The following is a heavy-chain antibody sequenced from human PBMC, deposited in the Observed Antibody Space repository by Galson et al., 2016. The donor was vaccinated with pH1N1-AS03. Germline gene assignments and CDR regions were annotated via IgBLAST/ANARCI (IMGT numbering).Heavy chain of an antibody. D-gene: IGHD3-9*01. Sequence: PALVTPTQTLTLTRTFSGFSLTTSAVGVVWIRQPPGKALEWLALIYWDADKRYNSSLKSRLTITNDTSKNQVVLTMTNMDPVDTATYYCARTAGWLPDFWGQGTLVTVSS. V-gene: IGHV2-5*02. CDR1: GFSLTTSAVG. CDR2: IYWDADK. J-gene: IGHJ4*02. CDR3: ARTAGWLPDF.